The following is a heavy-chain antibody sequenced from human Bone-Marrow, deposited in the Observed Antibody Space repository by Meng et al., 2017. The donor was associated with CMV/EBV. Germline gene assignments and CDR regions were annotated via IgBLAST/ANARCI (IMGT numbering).Heavy chain of an antibody. V-gene: IGHV3-49*04. Sequence: GESLKISCTGSGFTFGDYAITWVRQAPGEGLQWLGFIRSNAYGATTEYAASVKGRFTISRDDSKTIAYLQMSSLKTEDTALYYCTRESDYVWGSHRYIDYWGQGTLVTASS. CDR1: GFTFGDYA. CDR3: TRESDYVWGSHRYIDY. CDR2: IRSNAYGATT. D-gene: IGHD3-16*02. J-gene: IGHJ4*02.